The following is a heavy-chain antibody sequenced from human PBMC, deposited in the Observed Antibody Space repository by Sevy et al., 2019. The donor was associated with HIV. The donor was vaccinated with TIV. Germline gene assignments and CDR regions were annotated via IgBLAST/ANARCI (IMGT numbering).Heavy chain of an antibody. V-gene: IGHV3-72*01. CDR1: GFTFSDHY. CDR2: IRNRPNSYTT. J-gene: IGHJ6*03. D-gene: IGHD2-21*01. CDR3: VRGPNCGVGGCQQISPYCLDV. Sequence: GGSLRLPCAASGFTFSDHYVDWVRQAPGKGLEWIGRIRNRPNSYTTEYAASVEGRFTISRDDSRNSLYLQMNSLKTEDSAVYYCVRGPNCGVGGCQQISPYCLDVWGKGATVTVSS.